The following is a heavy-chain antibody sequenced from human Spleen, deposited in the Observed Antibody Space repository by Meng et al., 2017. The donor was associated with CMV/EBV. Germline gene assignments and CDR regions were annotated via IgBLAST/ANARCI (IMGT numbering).Heavy chain of an antibody. Sequence: SETLSLTCTVSGGSISSGGYYWSWIRQHPGKGLEWIGYIYYSGSTYYNPSLKSRVTISVDTSKNQFSLKLSSVTAADTAVYYCARSRSSWYDWFDPWGQGTLVTVSS. CDR1: GGSISSGGYY. V-gene: IGHV4-31*03. CDR2: IYYSGST. J-gene: IGHJ5*02. CDR3: ARSRSSWYDWFDP. D-gene: IGHD6-13*01.